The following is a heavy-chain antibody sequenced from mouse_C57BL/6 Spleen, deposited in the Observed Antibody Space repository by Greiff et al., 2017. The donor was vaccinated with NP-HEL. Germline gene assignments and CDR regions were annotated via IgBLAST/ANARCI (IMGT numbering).Heavy chain of an antibody. CDR3: AREGDYYGSRRADD. J-gene: IGHJ2*01. Sequence: VQLQQSGGDLVKPGGSLKLSCAASGFTFSSYGLSWVRQTPDKRLEWVATISSGGSYTYYPDSVTGRFTISRDNAKNTLYLQMSSLKSEDTAMYYCAREGDYYGSRRADDWGQGTTLTVSS. D-gene: IGHD1-1*01. CDR2: ISSGGSYT. V-gene: IGHV5-6*01. CDR1: GFTFSSYG.